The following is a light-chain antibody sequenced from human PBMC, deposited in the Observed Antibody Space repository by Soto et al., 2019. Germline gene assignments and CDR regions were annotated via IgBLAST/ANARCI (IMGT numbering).Light chain of an antibody. Sequence: IVLTHSPGTLSLSPGEIATLSFRADHSVNNNLAWYQQKPGQAPKLLIYRASTRATDIPARFSGSGSGTEFTLTISNLQSEDSALYYCQQSDNWPLLSFGGGTKVDIK. CDR1: HSVNNN. J-gene: IGKJ4*01. CDR3: QQSDNWPLLS. CDR2: RAS. V-gene: IGKV3-15*01.